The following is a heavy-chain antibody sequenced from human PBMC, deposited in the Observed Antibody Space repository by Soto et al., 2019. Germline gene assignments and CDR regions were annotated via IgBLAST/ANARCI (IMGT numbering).Heavy chain of an antibody. Sequence: PSETLSLTCAVYGGSFSGYYWSWIRQPPGKGLEWIGEINHSGSTNYNPSLKSRVTISVDTSKNQFSLKLSSVTAADTAVCYCARGRIAARQLKYYYMDVWGKGTTVT. CDR2: INHSGST. J-gene: IGHJ6*03. D-gene: IGHD6-6*01. V-gene: IGHV4-34*01. CDR3: ARGRIAARQLKYYYMDV. CDR1: GGSFSGYY.